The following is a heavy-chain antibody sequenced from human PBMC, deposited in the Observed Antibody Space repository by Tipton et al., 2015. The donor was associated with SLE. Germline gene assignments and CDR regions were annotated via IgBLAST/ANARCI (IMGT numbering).Heavy chain of an antibody. Sequence: TLSLTCAIYAGSFSGYYWSWIRQPPGKGLEWIGEINHSGSTNYNPSLKSRVTISVDTSKNQFSLNLSPLTAADTAVYYCARPSSGWSGLTYWGQGTLVTVSS. CDR3: ARPSSGWSGLTY. V-gene: IGHV4-34*01. CDR2: INHSGST. J-gene: IGHJ4*02. CDR1: AGSFSGYY. D-gene: IGHD6-19*01.